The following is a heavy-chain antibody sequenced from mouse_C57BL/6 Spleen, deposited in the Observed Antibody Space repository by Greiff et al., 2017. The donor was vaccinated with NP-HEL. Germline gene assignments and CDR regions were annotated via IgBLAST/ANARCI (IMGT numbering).Heavy chain of an antibody. CDR3: ARGENYAMDY. J-gene: IGHJ4*01. Sequence: VKLQESGAELARPGASVKLSCKASGYTFTSYGISWVKQRTGQGLEWIGEIYPRSGNTYYNEKFKGKATLTADKSSSTAYMELRSLTSEDSAVYFCARGENYAMDYWGQGTSVTVSS. CDR2: IYPRSGNT. CDR1: GYTFTSYG. V-gene: IGHV1-81*01.